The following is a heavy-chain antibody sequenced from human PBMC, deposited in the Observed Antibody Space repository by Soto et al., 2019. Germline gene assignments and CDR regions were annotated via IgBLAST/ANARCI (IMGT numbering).Heavy chain of an antibody. CDR3: ARTYYYDSSGPGDFDL. Sequence: SETLSLTCTVSGGSISSYYWSWIRQPPGKGLEWIGYIYYSGSTNYNPSLKSRVTISVDTSKNQFSLKLSSVTAADTAVYYCARTYYYDSSGPGDFDLWGRGTLVTVPS. CDR2: IYYSGST. J-gene: IGHJ2*01. CDR1: GGSISSYY. V-gene: IGHV4-59*01. D-gene: IGHD3-22*01.